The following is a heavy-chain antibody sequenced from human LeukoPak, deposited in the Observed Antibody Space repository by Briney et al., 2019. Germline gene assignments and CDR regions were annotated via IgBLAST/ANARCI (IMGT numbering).Heavy chain of an antibody. J-gene: IGHJ3*02. CDR2: IYTSGST. CDR3: AGHRDYYGSGTDAFDI. Sequence: SETLSLTCTVSGGSISSYYWSWIRQPAGKGLEWIGRIYTSGSTNYNPSLKSRVTMSVDTSKNQFSLKLSSVTAADTAVYYCAGHRDYYGSGTDAFDIWGPGTMVTVSS. CDR1: GGSISSYY. D-gene: IGHD3-10*01. V-gene: IGHV4-4*07.